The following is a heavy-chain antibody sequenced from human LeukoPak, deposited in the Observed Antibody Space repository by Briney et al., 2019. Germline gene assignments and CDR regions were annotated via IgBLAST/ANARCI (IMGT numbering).Heavy chain of an antibody. J-gene: IGHJ4*02. CDR1: GVTLGTYA. Sequence: GGSLRLSCAASGVTLGTYAMSWARQAPGKGLEWVSGISSSGSGGNTYYADSVKGRFTISRDNAKNTLYLQMNSLRAEDTAVYYCARAYYSGSGSYGLDYWGQGTLVSVSS. CDR3: ARAYYSGSGSYGLDY. CDR2: ISSSGSGGNT. V-gene: IGHV3-23*01. D-gene: IGHD3-10*01.